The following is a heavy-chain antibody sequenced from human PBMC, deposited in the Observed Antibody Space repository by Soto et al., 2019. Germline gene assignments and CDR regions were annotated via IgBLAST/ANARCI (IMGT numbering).Heavy chain of an antibody. J-gene: IGHJ4*02. CDR3: AKALQSFFDYVSYY. Sequence: PGRYLRLSSAASGFTFSSYAMSWVRQAPGKGLEWVSAISGSGGSTYYADSVTGRFTISSDNSKNTLYMQMNSMRAEDMSVYYCAKALQSFFDYVSYYWGQAT. CDR1: GFTFSSYA. V-gene: IGHV3-23*01. CDR2: ISGSGGST. D-gene: IGHD4-17*01.